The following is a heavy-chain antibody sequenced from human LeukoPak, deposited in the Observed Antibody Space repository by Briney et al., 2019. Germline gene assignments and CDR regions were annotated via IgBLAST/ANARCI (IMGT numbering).Heavy chain of an antibody. CDR3: ARLLLLWFGEKEQTLDAFAF. D-gene: IGHD3-10*01. Sequence: PSETLSLTCTVSDSSNNTDYDWGWIRQPPGKGLEWIGSMYHSGNTYYNPSLRSRVTMSVGTSKNRFSLMLSSVTAADTAVYYCARLLLLWFGEKEQTLDAFAFWSQGTMVAVSS. CDR1: DSSNNTDYD. J-gene: IGHJ3*01. CDR2: MYHSGNT. V-gene: IGHV4-38-2*02.